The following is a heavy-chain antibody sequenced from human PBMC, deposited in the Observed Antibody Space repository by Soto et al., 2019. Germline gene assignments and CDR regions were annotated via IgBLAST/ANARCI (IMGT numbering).Heavy chain of an antibody. CDR3: ARHQTVVNYFDY. CDR2: IYYSGST. D-gene: IGHD2-15*01. J-gene: IGHJ4*02. V-gene: IGHV4-39*01. CDR1: GGSISSSSYY. Sequence: PSETLSLTCTVSGGSISSSSYYWGWIRQPPGKGLEWIGSIYYSGSTYYNPSLKSRVTISVDTSRNQFSLKLSSVTAADTAVYYCARHQTVVNYFDYWGQGTLVTVSS.